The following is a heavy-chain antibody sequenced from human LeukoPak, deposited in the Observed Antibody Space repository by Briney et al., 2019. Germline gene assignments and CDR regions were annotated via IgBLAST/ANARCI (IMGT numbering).Heavy chain of an antibody. CDR1: GYSFTSYW. Sequence: GESLQISCKGSGYSFTSYWIGWVRQMPGKGLEWMGIIYPGDSDTRYSPSFQGQVTISADKSISTAYLQWSSLKASDTAMYYCARRGPGSSWYLGNWFGPWGQGTLVTVSS. V-gene: IGHV5-51*01. D-gene: IGHD6-13*01. CDR3: ARRGPGSSWYLGNWFGP. CDR2: IYPGDSDT. J-gene: IGHJ5*02.